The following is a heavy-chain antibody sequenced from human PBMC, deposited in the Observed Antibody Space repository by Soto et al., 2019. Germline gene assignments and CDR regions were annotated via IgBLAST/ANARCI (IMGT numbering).Heavy chain of an antibody. D-gene: IGHD2-2*01. Sequence: GSLILSCAASGFTFSSYSMNWVRQAPGKGLEWVSSISSSSSYIYYADSVKGRFTITRDNAKNSLYLQMNSLRAEDTAVYYCARPAYCSSTSCYVLDGMDVWGQGTTVTVSS. CDR1: GFTFSSYS. V-gene: IGHV3-21*01. CDR2: ISSSSSYI. J-gene: IGHJ6*02. CDR3: ARPAYCSSTSCYVLDGMDV.